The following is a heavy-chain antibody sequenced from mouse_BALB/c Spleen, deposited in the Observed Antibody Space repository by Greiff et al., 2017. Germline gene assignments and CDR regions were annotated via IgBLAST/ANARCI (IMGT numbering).Heavy chain of an antibody. CDR1: GFTFSSYT. Sequence: EVKLMESGGGLVQPGGSLKLSCAASGFTFSSYTMSWVRQTPEKRLEWVAYISNGGGSTYYPDTVKGRFTISRDNAKNTLYLQMSSLKSEDTAMYYCARNDEAYWGQGTLVTVSA. CDR3: ARNDEAY. D-gene: IGHD2-12*01. V-gene: IGHV5-12-2*01. J-gene: IGHJ3*01. CDR2: ISNGGGST.